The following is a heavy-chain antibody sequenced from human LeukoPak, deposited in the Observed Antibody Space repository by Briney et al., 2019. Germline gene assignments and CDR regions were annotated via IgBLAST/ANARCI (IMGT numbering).Heavy chain of an antibody. CDR1: GGSISSSSYY. Sequence: SETLSLACTVSGGSISSSSYYWGWIRQPPGKGLEWIGSIYYSGSTYYNPSLKSRVTISVDTSKNQFSLKLSSVTAADTAVYYCARLSSRRPYYYDSSGYYPYFDYWGQGTLVTVSS. J-gene: IGHJ4*02. V-gene: IGHV4-39*07. D-gene: IGHD3-22*01. CDR3: ARLSSRRPYYYDSSGYYPYFDY. CDR2: IYYSGST.